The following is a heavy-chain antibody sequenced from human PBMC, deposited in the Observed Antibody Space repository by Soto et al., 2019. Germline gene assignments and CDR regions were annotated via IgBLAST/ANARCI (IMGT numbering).Heavy chain of an antibody. V-gene: IGHV4-59*01. D-gene: IGHD3-10*01. CDR2: IYNSGST. Sequence: SETLSLTCTVSGGSISTYYWSWIRRPPGKGLEWIGYIYNSGSTHSNPSLQSRVTISVDTSKNQFSLKLSSVTAADTAIYYCARARITMVREVIKYNMDVWGQGTTVTRLL. J-gene: IGHJ6*02. CDR3: ARARITMVREVIKYNMDV. CDR1: GGSISTYY.